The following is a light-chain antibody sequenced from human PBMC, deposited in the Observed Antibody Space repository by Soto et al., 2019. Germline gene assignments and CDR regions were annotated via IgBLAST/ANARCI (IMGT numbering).Light chain of an antibody. CDR2: DAS. J-gene: IGKJ5*01. CDR3: QQYGSSPT. V-gene: IGKV3-11*01. Sequence: SVLTQSPATLSLSPGERATLSCRASQSVSSYLAWYQQKPGQAPRLLIYDASNRATGIPARFSGSGSGTDFTLTISSLEPEDFAVYYCQQYGSSPTFGQGTRLEIK. CDR1: QSVSSY.